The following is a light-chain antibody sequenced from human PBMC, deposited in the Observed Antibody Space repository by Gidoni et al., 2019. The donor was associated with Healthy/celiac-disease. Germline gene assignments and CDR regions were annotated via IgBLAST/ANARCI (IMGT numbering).Light chain of an antibody. CDR2: DAS. CDR1: QSVSSY. J-gene: IGKJ5*01. Sequence: IVLTQSPATLSLSPGESATLSCRASQSVSSYLAWYQQNPGQAPRLLIYDASNRATGIPARFSGSGSGTDFTLTISSLEPEDFAVYYCQQRSNWITFGQGTRLEIK. V-gene: IGKV3-11*01. CDR3: QQRSNWIT.